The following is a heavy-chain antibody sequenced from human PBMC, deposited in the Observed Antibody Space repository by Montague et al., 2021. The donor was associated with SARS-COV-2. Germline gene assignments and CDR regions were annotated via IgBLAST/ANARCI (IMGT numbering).Heavy chain of an antibody. CDR2: VSHPGSA. CDR3: ARGVYNRVIFVVSLRYYFDY. V-gene: IGHV4-34*01. Sequence: SETLSLTCAVYTEAFNGYYWTWIRQPPGKGLEWIGEVSHPGSAKYNPSLKGRVTISVDTYRKQVSLRLTSVTAADTATYYCARGVYNRVIFVVSLRYYFDYWGQGTLVAVSA. CDR1: TEAFNGYY. J-gene: IGHJ4*02. D-gene: IGHD3-9*01.